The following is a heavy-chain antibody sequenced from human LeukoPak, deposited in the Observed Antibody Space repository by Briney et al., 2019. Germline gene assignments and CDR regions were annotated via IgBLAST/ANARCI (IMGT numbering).Heavy chain of an antibody. J-gene: IGHJ3*02. Sequence: PGGSLRLSCSASGFTFSSYAMHWVRQAPGKGLEYVSAISSSGGSTNYADSVKGRFTISGDNSKNTVYLQMSSLRAEDTAVYYCVKEPIALRYLDPGDAFDIWGQGTMVTVSS. D-gene: IGHD3-9*01. CDR3: VKEPIALRYLDPGDAFDI. CDR2: ISSSGGST. V-gene: IGHV3-64D*06. CDR1: GFTFSSYA.